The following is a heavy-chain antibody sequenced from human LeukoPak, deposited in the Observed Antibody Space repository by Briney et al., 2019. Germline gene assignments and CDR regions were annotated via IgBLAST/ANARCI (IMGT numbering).Heavy chain of an antibody. CDR2: IYYSGST. V-gene: IGHV4-39*07. CDR1: GGSISSSSYY. Sequence: PSETLSLTCTVSGGSISSSSYYWGWIRQPPGKGLEWIVSIYYSGSTYYNPSLKSRVTISVDTSKNQFSLKLSSVTAADTAVYYCARALTGIAAAAWFDPWGQGTLVTVSS. J-gene: IGHJ5*02. CDR3: ARALTGIAAAAWFDP. D-gene: IGHD6-13*01.